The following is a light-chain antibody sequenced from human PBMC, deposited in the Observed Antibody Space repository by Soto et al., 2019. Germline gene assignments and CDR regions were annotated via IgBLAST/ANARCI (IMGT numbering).Light chain of an antibody. J-gene: IGLJ3*02. V-gene: IGLV2-14*01. Sequence: QSALTQPASVSGSPGQSITISCTGTSSDIGVYNYVSWYQQHPGKAPKLVICEVSNRPSGVSSRFSGSKSGNTASLTISGLRAEDEADYYCTSFTPPNFWVFGGGTKLPVL. CDR2: EVS. CDR1: SSDIGVYNY. CDR3: TSFTPPNFWV.